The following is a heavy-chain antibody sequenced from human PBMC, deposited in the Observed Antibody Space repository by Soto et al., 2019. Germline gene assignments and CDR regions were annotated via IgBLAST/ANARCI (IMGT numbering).Heavy chain of an antibody. D-gene: IGHD3-3*01. CDR1: GYTFTSYG. CDR3: ARDKSETAWGLTILEDAFDI. V-gene: IGHV1-18*01. CDR2: ISAYNGNT. J-gene: IGHJ3*02. Sequence: ASVKVSCKASGYTFTSYGISWVRQAPGQGLEWMGWISAYNGNTNYAQKLQGRVTMTTDTSTSTAYLELRSLSSDDTAVYYCARDKSETAWGLTILEDAFDIWGQGTMVTVSS.